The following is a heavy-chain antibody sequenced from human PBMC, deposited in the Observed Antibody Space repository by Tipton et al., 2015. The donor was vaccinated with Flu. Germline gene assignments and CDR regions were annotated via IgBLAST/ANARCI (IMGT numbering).Heavy chain of an antibody. J-gene: IGHJ4*02. Sequence: TLSLTCIVSGYSISSGYYWGWIRQPPGKGLEWIASIYHGGSTYYNPSLRSRVTISVDTSKNQFSLKLNSVTAADTAVYYCARGRGAAAGNFDYWGQGTLVTVSS. CDR2: IYHGGST. V-gene: IGHV4-38-2*02. CDR3: ARGRGAAAGNFDY. CDR1: GYSISSGYY. D-gene: IGHD6-13*01.